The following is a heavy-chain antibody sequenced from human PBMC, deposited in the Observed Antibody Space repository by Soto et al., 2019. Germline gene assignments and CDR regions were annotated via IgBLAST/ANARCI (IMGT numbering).Heavy chain of an antibody. CDR1: GGSISSGDYY. J-gene: IGHJ5*02. D-gene: IGHD6-13*01. CDR3: ARERPDGSRLDP. Sequence: QVQLQESGPGLVKPSQTLSLTCTVSGGSISSGDYYWSWIRQPPGKGLEWIGYIYYSGSTYYNPSLKSRVTIAVDTSQNQFSLKLSSVTAADPAVYYCARERPDGSRLDPWGQGTLVTVSS. CDR2: IYYSGST. V-gene: IGHV4-30-4*01.